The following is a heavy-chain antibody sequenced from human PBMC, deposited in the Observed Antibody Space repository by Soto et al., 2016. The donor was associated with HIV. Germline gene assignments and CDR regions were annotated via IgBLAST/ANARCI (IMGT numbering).Heavy chain of an antibody. D-gene: IGHD2-2*01. J-gene: IGHJ5*02. CDR2: IYDDGGHK. V-gene: IGHV3-33*01. Sequence: VQLVESGGGVVQPGRSLRLSCTASGFNFKTSGMHWVRQTPGKGLEWVAVIYDDGGHKYYADALKGRFTISRDNSKNILYLQMTSLTVEDTATYYCARDDTMTLDHWGPGNPGHRLL. CDR1: GFNFKTSG. CDR3: ARDDTMTLDH.